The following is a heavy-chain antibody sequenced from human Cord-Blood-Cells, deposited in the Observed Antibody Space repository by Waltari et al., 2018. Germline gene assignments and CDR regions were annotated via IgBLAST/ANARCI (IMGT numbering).Heavy chain of an antibody. CDR1: GGTFSSHA. CDR2: IIPIFGTA. CDR3: ARAANWNAYYFDY. Sequence: QVQLVQSGAEVKKPGSSVKVSCKACGGTFSSHAISWVRKAPGQGLEWMGGIIPIFGTANYAQKFQGRVTITADESTSTAYMELSSLRSEDTAVYYCARAANWNAYYFDYWGQGTLVTVSS. V-gene: IGHV1-69*01. J-gene: IGHJ4*02. D-gene: IGHD1-20*01.